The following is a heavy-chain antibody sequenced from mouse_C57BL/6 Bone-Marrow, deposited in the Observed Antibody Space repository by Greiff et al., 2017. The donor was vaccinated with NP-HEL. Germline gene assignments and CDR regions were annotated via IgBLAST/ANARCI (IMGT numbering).Heavy chain of an antibody. CDR3: ARLAYYSNYPFAY. CDR1: GYTFTSYG. CDR2: IYPRSGNT. J-gene: IGHJ3*01. V-gene: IGHV1-81*01. Sequence: QVQLKESGAELARPGASVKLSCKASGYTFTSYGISWVKQRTGQGLEWIGEIYPRSGNTYYNEKFKGKATLTADKSSSTAYMELRSLTSEDSAVYFCARLAYYSNYPFAYWGQGTLVTVSA. D-gene: IGHD2-5*01.